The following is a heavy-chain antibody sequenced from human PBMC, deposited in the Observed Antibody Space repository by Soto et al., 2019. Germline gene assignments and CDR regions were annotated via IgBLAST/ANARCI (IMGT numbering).Heavy chain of an antibody. J-gene: IGHJ6*03. CDR2: INPDSGAT. CDR1: GYTFTDYY. D-gene: IGHD3-16*01. Sequence: ASVKVSCKASGYTFTDYYVHWVRQAPGQGLEWVGWINPDSGATNYAQKFRGWITMTRDTSISTAYMEVSRLTPDDTAVFYCARSTPVRQNYLYYEMDVWGKGTTVTVSS. CDR3: ARSTPVRQNYLYYEMDV. V-gene: IGHV1-2*04.